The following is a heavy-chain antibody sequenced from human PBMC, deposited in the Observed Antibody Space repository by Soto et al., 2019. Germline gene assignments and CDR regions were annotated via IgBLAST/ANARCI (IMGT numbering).Heavy chain of an antibody. D-gene: IGHD3-3*01. CDR1: GFTFSSYS. J-gene: IGHJ6*02. CDR2: ISSSSSYI. CDR3: ARDGENYYYYGMDV. Sequence: VGSLRLSCAASGFTFSSYSMNWVRQAPGKGLEWVSSISSSSSYIYYADSVKGRFTISRDNAKNSLYLQMNSLRAEDTAVYYCARDGENYYYYGMDVWGQGTTVTVSS. V-gene: IGHV3-21*01.